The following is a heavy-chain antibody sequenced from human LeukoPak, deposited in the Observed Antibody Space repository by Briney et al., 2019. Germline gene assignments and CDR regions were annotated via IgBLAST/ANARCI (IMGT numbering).Heavy chain of an antibody. Sequence: PSETLSLTCTVSGGSISSYYWSWIRQPPGKGLEWLGYIYYSGSTNYNPSLKSRVTISVDTSKNQFSLKLSSVTAADTAVYYCARVLSSGGTRYFDYWGQGTLVTVSS. CDR3: ARVLSSGGTRYFDY. CDR1: GGSISSYY. D-gene: IGHD6-19*01. CDR2: IYYSGST. J-gene: IGHJ4*02. V-gene: IGHV4-59*01.